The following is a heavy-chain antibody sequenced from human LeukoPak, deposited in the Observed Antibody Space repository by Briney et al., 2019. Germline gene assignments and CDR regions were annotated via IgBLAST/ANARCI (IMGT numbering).Heavy chain of an antibody. J-gene: IGHJ5*02. CDR1: GYSSTNYG. CDR2: IHIYRGNT. CDR3: ARDVGITVADSFDP. Sequence: ASVKVSSKASGYSSTNYGISWVRQAPGQGLEWMGWIHIYRGNTNYAQKLQGRVTITTDTSTSTVYMEVRGLRSDDTAMYYCARDVGITVADSFDPWGQGTLVTVSS. D-gene: IGHD6-13*01. V-gene: IGHV1-18*01.